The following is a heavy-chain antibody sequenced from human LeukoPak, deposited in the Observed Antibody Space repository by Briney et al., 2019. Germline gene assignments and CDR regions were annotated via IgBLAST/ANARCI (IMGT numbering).Heavy chain of an antibody. CDR1: GFTVSSNY. J-gene: IGHJ4*02. D-gene: IGHD2-21*02. Sequence: GGSLRLSCAASGFTVSSNYMSWVRQAPGKGLEWVSVIYSGGSTYYADSVKGRFTISRDNSKNTLYLQMNSLRAEDTAVYYCARDLLAYCGGDCYPDYWGQGTLVTVSS. CDR3: ARDLLAYCGGDCYPDY. V-gene: IGHV3-66*01. CDR2: IYSGGST.